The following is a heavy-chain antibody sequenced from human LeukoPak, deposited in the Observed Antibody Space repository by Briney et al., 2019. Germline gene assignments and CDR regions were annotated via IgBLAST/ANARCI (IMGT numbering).Heavy chain of an antibody. V-gene: IGHV3-7*01. Sequence: GGSLRLSCAASGFTFDDYAMHWVRQAPGKGLEWVANIKQDGSEKYYVDSVKGRFTISRDNAKNSLYLQMNSLRAEDTAVYYCARVPVDTSMVSHIDCWGQGTLVTVSS. CDR1: GFTFDDYA. J-gene: IGHJ4*02. CDR3: ARVPVDTSMVSHIDC. CDR2: IKQDGSEK. D-gene: IGHD5-18*01.